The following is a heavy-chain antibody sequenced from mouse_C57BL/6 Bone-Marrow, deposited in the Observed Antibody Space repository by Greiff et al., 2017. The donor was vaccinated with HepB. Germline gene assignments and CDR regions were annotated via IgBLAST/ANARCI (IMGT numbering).Heavy chain of an antibody. V-gene: IGHV5-9*01. J-gene: IGHJ2*01. CDR3: ARHYYGSSYGYFDY. CDR1: GFTFSSYT. Sequence: EVQVVESGGGLVKPGGSLKLSCAASGFTFSSYTMSWVRQTPEKRLEWVATISGGGGNTYYPDSVKGRFTISRDNAKNTLYLQMSSLRSEDTALYYCARHYYGSSYGYFDYWGQGTLSQSPQ. CDR2: ISGGGGNT. D-gene: IGHD1-1*01.